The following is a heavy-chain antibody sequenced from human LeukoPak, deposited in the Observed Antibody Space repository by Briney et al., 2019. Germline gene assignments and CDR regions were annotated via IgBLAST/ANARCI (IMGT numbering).Heavy chain of an antibody. V-gene: IGHV1-2*02. D-gene: IGHD2-21*02. J-gene: IGHJ4*02. CDR2: INANSGGT. CDR1: GYTFTNYY. Sequence: ASVKVSCKASGYTFTNYYMHWVRQAPGQGLEWMGWINANSGGTNYAQKFQGRVTMTRDTSISTAYMELSRLRSDDTAVYYCARVDKPYCGGDCHLDYWGQGTLVTV. CDR3: ARVDKPYCGGDCHLDY.